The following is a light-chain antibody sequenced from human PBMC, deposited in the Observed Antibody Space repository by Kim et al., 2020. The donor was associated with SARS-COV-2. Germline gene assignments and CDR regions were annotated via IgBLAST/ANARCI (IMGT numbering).Light chain of an antibody. CDR3: QQYGSSLWT. V-gene: IGKV3-20*01. CDR1: QSVSSSY. CDR2: GAS. J-gene: IGKJ1*01. Sequence: SPGERATPSCRASQSVSSSYLAWYQQKPGQAPRLLIYGASSRATSIPDRFSGSGSGTDFTLTISRLEPEDFAVYYCQQYGSSLWTFGQGTKVDIK.